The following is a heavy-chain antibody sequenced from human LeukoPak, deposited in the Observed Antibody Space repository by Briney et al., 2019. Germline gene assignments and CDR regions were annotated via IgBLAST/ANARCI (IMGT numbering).Heavy chain of an antibody. J-gene: IGHJ4*02. Sequence: SETLSLTCAVYGGSFSGYYWSWIRQPPGKGLEWIGEINHSGSTNYNPSLKSRVTISVDTSKNQFPLKLSSVTAADTAVYYCARGGDYYDSSGYYHFDYWGQGTLVTVSS. V-gene: IGHV4-34*01. CDR1: GGSFSGYY. CDR2: INHSGST. D-gene: IGHD3-22*01. CDR3: ARGGDYYDSSGYYHFDY.